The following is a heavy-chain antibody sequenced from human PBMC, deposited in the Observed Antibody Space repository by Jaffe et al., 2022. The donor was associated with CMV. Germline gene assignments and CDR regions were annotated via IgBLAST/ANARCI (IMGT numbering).Heavy chain of an antibody. D-gene: IGHD3-22*01. Sequence: EVQLVQSGAEVKKPGESLKISCKGSGYSFTSYWIGWVRQMPGKGLEWMGIIYPGDSDTRYSPSFQGQVTISADKSISTAYLQWSSLKASDTAMYYCARHAQFHDSSGYYWYWFDPWGQGTLVTVSS. CDR1: GYSFTSYW. CDR2: IYPGDSDT. J-gene: IGHJ5*02. CDR3: ARHAQFHDSSGYYWYWFDP. V-gene: IGHV5-51*01.